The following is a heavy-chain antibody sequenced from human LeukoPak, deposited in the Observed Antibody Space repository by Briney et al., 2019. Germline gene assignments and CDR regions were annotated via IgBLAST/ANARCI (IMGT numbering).Heavy chain of an antibody. CDR3: ARDKVGDYYYYGVDV. J-gene: IGHJ6*02. D-gene: IGHD3-10*01. Sequence: PGGSLRLSCAASGFTVSSNYMSWVRQAPGKGLEWVSVIYSGGSTYYADSVKGRFTISRDNSKNTLYLQMNSLRAEDTAVYYCARDKVGDYYYYGVDVWGQGATVTVSS. CDR2: IYSGGST. CDR1: GFTVSSNY. V-gene: IGHV3-66*01.